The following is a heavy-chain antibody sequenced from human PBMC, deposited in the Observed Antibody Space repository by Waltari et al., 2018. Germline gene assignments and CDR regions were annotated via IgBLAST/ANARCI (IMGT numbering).Heavy chain of an antibody. Sequence: EVQLVESGGGLVQPGGSLRLSCAASGFTFSNNWMTWVRQAPGKGLGRVAKINQDGSEKYSLESVKGRFTISRDNAKNSLYLQLNSLRADDTAVYYCTRGGDDSSWYWRNWGQGTLVTVSS. V-gene: IGHV3-7*01. D-gene: IGHD6-13*01. CDR3: TRGGDDSSWYWRN. CDR2: INQDGSEK. J-gene: IGHJ4*02. CDR1: GFTFSNNW.